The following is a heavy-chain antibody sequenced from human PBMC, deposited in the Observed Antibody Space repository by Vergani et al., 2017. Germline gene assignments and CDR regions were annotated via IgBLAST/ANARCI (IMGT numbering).Heavy chain of an antibody. CDR2: ISGSGGST. CDR3: ARPYGDPPSGVSFDI. D-gene: IGHD4-17*01. CDR1: GLTFRSYD. J-gene: IGHJ3*02. Sequence: EVQLVESGGGLVQPGGSLRLSCAASGLTFRSYDMSWVRQATGKGMEWVSAISGSGGSTCYSDSVKGRFTISRDNSNNTLYLQMNSLRAEDTAVYYCARPYGDPPSGVSFDIWGQGTMVTVSS. V-gene: IGHV3-23*04.